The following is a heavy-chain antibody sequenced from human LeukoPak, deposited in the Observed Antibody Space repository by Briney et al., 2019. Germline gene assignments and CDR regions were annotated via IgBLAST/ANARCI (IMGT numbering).Heavy chain of an antibody. Sequence: GGSLRLSCAASGFTFSSYWMSWVRQAPGKGLEWVANIKQDGSEKYYVDSVKGRFTISRDNAKNSLYLQMNSQRAEDTAVYYCARENWGVVVPAAIHRGYYYYGMDVWGQGTTVTVSS. CDR1: GFTFSSYW. CDR2: IKQDGSEK. D-gene: IGHD2-2*02. V-gene: IGHV3-7*01. J-gene: IGHJ6*02. CDR3: ARENWGVVVPAAIHRGYYYYGMDV.